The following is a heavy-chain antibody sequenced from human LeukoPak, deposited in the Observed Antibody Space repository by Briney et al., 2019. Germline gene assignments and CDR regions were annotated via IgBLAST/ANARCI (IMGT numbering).Heavy chain of an antibody. CDR1: GFTFYDYA. V-gene: IGHV3-9*01. Sequence: GRSLRLSCAASGFTFYDYAMHWVRQAPGKGLEWVSGISWNSGSIGYADSVKGRFTISRDNAKNSLYLQMNSLRAEDTALYYCAKDMRGQGGNAFDYWGQGTLVTVSS. J-gene: IGHJ4*02. CDR3: AKDMRGQGGNAFDY. CDR2: ISWNSGSI. D-gene: IGHD4-23*01.